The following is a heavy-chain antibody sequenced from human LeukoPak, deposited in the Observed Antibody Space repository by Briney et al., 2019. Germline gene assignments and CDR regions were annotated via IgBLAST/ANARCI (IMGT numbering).Heavy chain of an antibody. CDR2: ISSSGSTI. CDR1: GFTFNDYY. V-gene: IGHV3-11*01. J-gene: IGHJ4*02. D-gene: IGHD3-10*01. Sequence: GSLKLSCAASGFTFNDYYMSWIRQAPGKGLEGVSYISSSGSTIYYADSVKGRFTISRDNAKNSLYLQMNSLRAEDTAVYYCARLYGSGSYYYWGQGTLVTVSS. CDR3: ARLYGSGSYYY.